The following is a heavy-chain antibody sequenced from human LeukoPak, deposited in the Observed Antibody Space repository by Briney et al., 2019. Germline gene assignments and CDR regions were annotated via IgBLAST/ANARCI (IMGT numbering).Heavy chain of an antibody. D-gene: IGHD4-23*01. J-gene: IGHJ4*02. Sequence: PGGSLRLSCAASGFTFSNYWMSWVRQAPGKGLEWVSYISSGSSSISYADSVKGRFTISRDNAKNSLYLQMNSLRDEDTAVYYCARVRWASYYFEYWGQGTLVTVSS. V-gene: IGHV3-48*02. CDR3: ARVRWASYYFEY. CDR2: ISSGSSSI. CDR1: GFTFSNYW.